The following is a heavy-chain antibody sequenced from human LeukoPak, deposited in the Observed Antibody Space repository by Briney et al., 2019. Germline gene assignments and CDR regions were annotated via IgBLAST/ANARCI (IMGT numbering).Heavy chain of an antibody. CDR3: ANGVGRVGATFHS. D-gene: IGHD1-26*01. Sequence: PGGPLTLSCVDSGFPLSEFDMHWLRQATGKGLEWVTYFSSSSSSIYYSDSVKGRFTISRDNAENSLYLQMSSLRVEDTGVYYCANGVGRVGATFHSWGQGTLVTVSS. CDR1: GFPLSEFD. V-gene: IGHV3-48*01. CDR2: FSSSSSSI. J-gene: IGHJ4*02.